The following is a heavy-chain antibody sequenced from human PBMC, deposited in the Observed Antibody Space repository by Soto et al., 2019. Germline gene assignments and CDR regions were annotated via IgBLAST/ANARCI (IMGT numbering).Heavy chain of an antibody. CDR1: GFSLSTSGVG. CDR3: THSGVTYYYGPGNDYAMNH. V-gene: IGHV2-5*01. D-gene: IGHD3-10*01. Sequence: QITLKASGPTLVKPTPTLTLTCTFSGFSLSTSGVGVGWIRQPPGQALECLALIYGNDDKRYSPSLKNRLTITKDTSKNQVVITMTNMDPVDTATYYCTHSGVTYYYGPGNDYAMNHWGQGTLVTVSS. J-gene: IGHJ4*02. CDR2: IYGNDDK.